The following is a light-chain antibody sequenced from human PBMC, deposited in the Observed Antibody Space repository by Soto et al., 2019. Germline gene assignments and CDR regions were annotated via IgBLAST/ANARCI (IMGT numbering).Light chain of an antibody. CDR2: DVS. CDR1: SSDVGGYNY. CDR3: SSYTSSSTRA. Sequence: QSALTQPASVSGSPGQSITISCTGTSSDVGGYNYVSWYQQHPAKAHKLMIYDVSNRPSGVSNRFSGSKSGNTASLTISGLPDEDEDDYYCSSYTSSSTRAFGGGTKLTVL. J-gene: IGLJ3*02. V-gene: IGLV2-14*01.